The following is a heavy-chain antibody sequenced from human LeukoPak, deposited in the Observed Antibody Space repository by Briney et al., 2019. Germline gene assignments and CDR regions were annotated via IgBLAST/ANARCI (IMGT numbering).Heavy chain of an antibody. Sequence: GGSLRLSCAASGFGFSNLAMGWVRQAPGKGLEWVSVTSDSGTITYYADSVKGRFTISRDNSKNTLFLQMNSLRAEDTAMYYCAKDARRTNGWYFFDYWGQGTLVTVSS. CDR3: AKDARRTNGWYFFDY. J-gene: IGHJ4*02. CDR2: TSDSGTIT. CDR1: GFGFSNLA. V-gene: IGHV3-23*01. D-gene: IGHD6-19*01.